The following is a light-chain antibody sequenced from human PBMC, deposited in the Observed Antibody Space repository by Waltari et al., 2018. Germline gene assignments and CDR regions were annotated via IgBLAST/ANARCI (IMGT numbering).Light chain of an antibody. Sequence: QSVLTQPPSVSGAPGQRVTISCTGSSSNIGAGYDVNWYQQLPGTAPKLLIYGDNNRPSGVPDRFSGSKSGTSASLAITGLQAEDEADYYCQSYDSSLSALFGGGTKLTVL. J-gene: IGLJ2*01. CDR1: SSNIGAGYD. CDR2: GDN. V-gene: IGLV1-40*01. CDR3: QSYDSSLSAL.